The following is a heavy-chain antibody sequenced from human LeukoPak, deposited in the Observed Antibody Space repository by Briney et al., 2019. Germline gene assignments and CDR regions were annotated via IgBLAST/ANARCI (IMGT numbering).Heavy chain of an antibody. CDR1: GFTFSSYE. J-gene: IGHJ4*02. V-gene: IGHV3-48*03. CDR3: ARDSRQRLFDY. Sequence: GGSLRLSCAASGFTFSSYEMNWVRQAPGKGLEWVSYISSSGSTIYYADSVKGRFTISRDNAKNSLYLQMNSLRAEDTAVYYCARDSRQRLFDYWGQGTLVTVSS. CDR2: ISSSGSTI. D-gene: IGHD6-25*01.